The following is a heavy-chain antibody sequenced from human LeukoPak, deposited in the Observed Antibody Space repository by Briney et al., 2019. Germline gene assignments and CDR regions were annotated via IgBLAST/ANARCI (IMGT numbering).Heavy chain of an antibody. CDR1: GFTFSSYG. J-gene: IGHJ4*02. D-gene: IGHD3-10*01. V-gene: IGHV3-48*04. CDR2: ISSSGSTI. Sequence: RSGGSLRLSCAASGFTFSSYGMSWVRQAPGKGLEWVSYISSSGSTIYYADSVKGRFTISRDNAKNSLFLQMNSLRAEDTAVYYCARVDFLEGSGSYYNEWGFGYWGQGTLVTVSS. CDR3: ARVDFLEGSGSYYNEWGFGY.